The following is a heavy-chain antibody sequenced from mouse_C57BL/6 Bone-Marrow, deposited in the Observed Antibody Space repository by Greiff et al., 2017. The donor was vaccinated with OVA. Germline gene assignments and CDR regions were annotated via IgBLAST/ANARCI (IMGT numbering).Heavy chain of an antibody. J-gene: IGHJ2*01. CDR3: AREGVVATPFDY. V-gene: IGHV1-52*01. CDR2: IDPSDSET. D-gene: IGHD1-1*01. Sequence: QVHVKQPGAELVRPGSSVKLSCKASGYTFTSYWMHWVKQRPIQGLEWIGNIDPSDSETHYNQKFKDKATLTVDKSSSTAYMQLSSLTSEDSAVYYCAREGVVATPFDYWGQGTTLTVSS. CDR1: GYTFTSYW.